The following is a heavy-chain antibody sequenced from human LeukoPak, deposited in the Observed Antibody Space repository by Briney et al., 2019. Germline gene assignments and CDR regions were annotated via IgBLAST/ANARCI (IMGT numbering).Heavy chain of an antibody. CDR2: IYNVGST. D-gene: IGHD6-6*01. CDR3: ARQYSSSSPYYYGMDV. CDR1: GFTVSSNY. V-gene: IGHV3-66*04. Sequence: GGSLRLSCAASGFTVSSNYMSWVRQAPGKGLEWVSVIYNVGSTFYADSVKGRFTISRDNSKNTLYLQMNSLRAEDTAVYYCARQYSSSSPYYYGMDVWGQGTTVTVSS. J-gene: IGHJ6*02.